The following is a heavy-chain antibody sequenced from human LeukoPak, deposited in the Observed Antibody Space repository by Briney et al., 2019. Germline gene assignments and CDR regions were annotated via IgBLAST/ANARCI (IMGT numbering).Heavy chain of an antibody. CDR3: ASSVVRVDSSGWPFDY. D-gene: IGHD6-19*01. CDR1: GGSISSYY. Sequence: PSETLSLTRTVSGGSISSYYWSWIRQPPGKGLEWIGYIYYSGSTNYNPSLKSRVTISVDTSKNQLSLKLSSVTAADTAVYYCASSVVRVDSSGWPFDYWGQGTLVTVSS. CDR2: IYYSGST. V-gene: IGHV4-59*01. J-gene: IGHJ4*02.